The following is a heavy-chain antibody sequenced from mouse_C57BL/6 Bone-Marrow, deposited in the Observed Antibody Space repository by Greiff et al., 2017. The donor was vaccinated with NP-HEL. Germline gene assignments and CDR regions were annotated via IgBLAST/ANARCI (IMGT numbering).Heavy chain of an antibody. CDR3: ARDHGYHWYFDV. CDR2: SRNKANDYTT. CDR1: GFTFSDFY. J-gene: IGHJ1*03. D-gene: IGHD2-2*01. Sequence: EVNVVESGGGLVQSGRSLRLSCATSGFTFSDFYMEWVRQAPGKGLEWIAASRNKANDYTTEYSASVKGRFIVSRDTSQSILYLQMNALRAEDTAIYYCARDHGYHWYFDVWGTGTTVTVSS. V-gene: IGHV7-1*01.